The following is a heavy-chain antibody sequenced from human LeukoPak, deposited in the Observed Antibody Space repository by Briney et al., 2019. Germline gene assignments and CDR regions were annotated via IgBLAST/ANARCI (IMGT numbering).Heavy chain of an antibody. Sequence: SVKVSCKASGYTFTSYGISWVRQAPGQGLEWMGWIIPIFGTANYAQKFQGRVTITADESTSTAYMELSSLRSEDTAVYYCARDWPYYYDSSGYPAYSKWFDPWRQGTLVTVSS. CDR2: IIPIFGTA. CDR1: GYTFTSYG. D-gene: IGHD3-22*01. V-gene: IGHV1-69*13. CDR3: ARDWPYYYDSSGYPAYSKWFDP. J-gene: IGHJ5*02.